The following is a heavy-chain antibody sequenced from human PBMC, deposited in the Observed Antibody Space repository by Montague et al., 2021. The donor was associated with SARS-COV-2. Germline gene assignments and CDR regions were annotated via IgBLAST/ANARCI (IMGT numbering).Heavy chain of an antibody. CDR3: ARGVYNRVLFVGRPGYAFDY. CDR1: TESFNGYY. D-gene: IGHD3-10*01. V-gene: IGHV4-34*01. CDR2: ISHPGST. J-gene: IGHJ4*02. Sequence: SETLSLTCAVYTESFNGYYWTWIRQPPGKGLEWIGEISHPGSTKYNPSLKSRVPISVDTYRKQVSLRLTSVTAADTATYYCARGVYNRVLFVGRPGYAFDYWGQGNTVAVSA.